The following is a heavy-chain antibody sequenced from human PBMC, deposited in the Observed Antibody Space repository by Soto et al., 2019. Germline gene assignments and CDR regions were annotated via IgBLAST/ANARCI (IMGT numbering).Heavy chain of an antibody. CDR2: ISYDGINE. V-gene: IGHV3-30*15. D-gene: IGHD3-16*02. Sequence: QVQLVESGGSVVQPGRSLRLSCEASGFTFTSYAMHWVRQAPGKGLEWVAVISYDGINEYYADSVKGRFTISRDNSKNTLFLQMSSLRVEDTAVYYCARDRLRLGELSLIGYFVYWGQGTLVTVS. J-gene: IGHJ4*02. CDR1: GFTFTSYA. CDR3: ARDRLRLGELSLIGYFVY.